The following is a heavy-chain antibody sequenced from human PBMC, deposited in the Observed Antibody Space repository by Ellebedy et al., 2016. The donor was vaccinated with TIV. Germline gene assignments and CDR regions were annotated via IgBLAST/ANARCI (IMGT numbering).Heavy chain of an antibody. CDR2: IYYSGST. CDR3: AALQWLAPAWYFDL. CDR1: GGSISSYY. J-gene: IGHJ2*01. D-gene: IGHD6-19*01. Sequence: SETLSLTCTVSGGSISSYYWSWIRQPPGKGLEWIGYIYYSGSTNSNPSLKSRVTISVDTSKNQFSLKLSSVTAADTAVYYCAALQWLAPAWYFDLWGRGTLVTVSS. V-gene: IGHV4-59*08.